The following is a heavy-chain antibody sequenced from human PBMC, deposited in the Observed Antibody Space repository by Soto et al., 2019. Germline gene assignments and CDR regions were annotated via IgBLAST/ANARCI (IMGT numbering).Heavy chain of an antibody. Sequence: QVQLVQSGAEVKKPGASVKVSCKASGYTFTSYGISWVRQAPGQGLEWMGWISAYNGNTNYAQKLQDRVTMTTDTSTSTAHMELRSLRSDDTAVYYCAREGRYYYGSGRSDYWGQGTLVTVSS. CDR3: AREGRYYYGSGRSDY. V-gene: IGHV1-18*01. D-gene: IGHD3-10*01. J-gene: IGHJ4*02. CDR2: ISAYNGNT. CDR1: GYTFTSYG.